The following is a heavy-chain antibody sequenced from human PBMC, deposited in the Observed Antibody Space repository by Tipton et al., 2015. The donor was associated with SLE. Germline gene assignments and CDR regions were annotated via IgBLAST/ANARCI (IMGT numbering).Heavy chain of an antibody. V-gene: IGHV3-74*01. Sequence: LSLTCTVSADSFTHYHWSWIRQSPGKGLVWVSRISGDGSAIRYADSVKGRFTISRDNTENTLYLQMNSLRADDAAVYYCAGIEGDKSYYYYYYIDVWGKGTTVTVSS. J-gene: IGHJ6*03. CDR2: ISGDGSAI. D-gene: IGHD3-9*01. CDR1: ADSFTHYH. CDR3: AGIEGDKSYYYYYYIDV.